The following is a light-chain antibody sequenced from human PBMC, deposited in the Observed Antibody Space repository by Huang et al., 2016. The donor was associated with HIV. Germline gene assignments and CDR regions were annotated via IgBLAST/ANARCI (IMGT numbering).Light chain of an antibody. Sequence: EIVLTQSPATLSLSPGERAALSCRATQSINNNLAWYQQKPCQSPRLLIYGASTRATGIPARFRGSGSWTEFTLTISSLQSEDFAVYYCQQYNNWPPLLTFGGGTKVEIK. CDR2: GAS. J-gene: IGKJ4*01. CDR3: QQYNNWPPLLT. V-gene: IGKV3-15*01. CDR1: QSINNN.